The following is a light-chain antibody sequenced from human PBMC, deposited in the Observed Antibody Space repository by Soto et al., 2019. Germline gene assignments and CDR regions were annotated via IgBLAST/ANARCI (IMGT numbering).Light chain of an antibody. J-gene: IGKJ1*01. V-gene: IGKV1-5*01. CDR2: DAS. CDR3: QQYNSFWT. CDR1: QSISSW. Sequence: DIPMTQSPSTLSASVGDRVTITCRASQSISSWLAWYQQKPGKAPRLLIYDASYLERGVPSRFSGSGSGTEFILTISDLQPDDLATYYCQQYNSFWTFGHGTKVEI.